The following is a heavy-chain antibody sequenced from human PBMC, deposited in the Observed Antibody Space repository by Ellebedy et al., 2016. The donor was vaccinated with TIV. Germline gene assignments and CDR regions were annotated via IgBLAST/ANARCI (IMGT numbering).Heavy chain of an antibody. CDR1: GFTFSSFA. J-gene: IGHJ4*02. D-gene: IGHD3-22*01. CDR3: AKGSSSGFNYDRVGFGY. Sequence: GESLKISCAASGFTFSSFAMHWVRQAPGKGLEWLSVISGGGGSTYHADFVKGRFTITRDNSKNTLYLQLNRLRSDDTAVYYCAKGSSSGFNYDRVGFGYWGQGTLVTVSS. V-gene: IGHV3-23*01. CDR2: ISGGGGST.